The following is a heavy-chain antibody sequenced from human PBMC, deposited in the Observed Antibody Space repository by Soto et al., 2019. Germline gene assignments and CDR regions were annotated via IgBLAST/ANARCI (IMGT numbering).Heavy chain of an antibody. J-gene: IGHJ3*01. V-gene: IGHV3-30*14. CDR1: GFTFSDYV. Sequence: QVRLVESGGGVVQPGTSLRLYCAASGFTFSDYVIHWVRQAAGKGLEWVASMTYDGATEYYADSVKGRFTMSRDNSKRALSLQMHSLRPDDTAVYYCARVRLSIAVNDALDVWGQGKTVTVSS. CDR3: ARVRLSIAVNDALDV. CDR2: MTYDGATE. D-gene: IGHD3-3*02.